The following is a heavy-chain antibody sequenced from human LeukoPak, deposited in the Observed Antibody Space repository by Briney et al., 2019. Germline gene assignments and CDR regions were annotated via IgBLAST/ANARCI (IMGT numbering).Heavy chain of an antibody. J-gene: IGHJ4*02. CDR3: AKKLAFFSNYDY. V-gene: IGHV3-23*01. Sequence: GGSLRLSCTASGFTFGDYAMSWVRQAPGKGLEWVSTISGSGGSTYYADSVKGRFTISRDNSKNTLYLQMNSLRAEDTAVYYCAKKLAFFSNYDYWGQGTLVTVSS. D-gene: IGHD4-11*01. CDR1: GFTFGDYA. CDR2: ISGSGGST.